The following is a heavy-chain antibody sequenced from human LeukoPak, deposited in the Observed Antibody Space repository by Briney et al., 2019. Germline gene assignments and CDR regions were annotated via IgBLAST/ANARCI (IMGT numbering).Heavy chain of an antibody. Sequence: GGSMRLSCAASGFTFTNYHMDWVRQAPGKGLEWVSFLSSSSDYISSADSVKGRFTISRDNAKNSLFLQMNSLRAEDTAIYYCAKRKYSDSDLRAFDIWGQGTMGTVSS. CDR2: LSSSSDYI. CDR3: AKRKYSDSDLRAFDI. V-gene: IGHV3-21*01. J-gene: IGHJ3*02. D-gene: IGHD5-12*01. CDR1: GFTFTNYH.